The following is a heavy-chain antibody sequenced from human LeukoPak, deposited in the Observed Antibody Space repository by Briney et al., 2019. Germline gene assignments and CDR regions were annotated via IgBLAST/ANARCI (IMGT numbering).Heavy chain of an antibody. D-gene: IGHD5-18*01. Sequence: SVKVSCKASGGTFSSYAISWVRQAPGQGLEWMGGIIPIFGTANYAQQFQGRVMITADESTSTAYMELSRLRSEDRAVYYCAPSETRGYSYSIDYWGQGTLVTVSS. V-gene: IGHV1-69*13. J-gene: IGHJ4*02. CDR3: APSETRGYSYSIDY. CDR2: IIPIFGTA. CDR1: GGTFSSYA.